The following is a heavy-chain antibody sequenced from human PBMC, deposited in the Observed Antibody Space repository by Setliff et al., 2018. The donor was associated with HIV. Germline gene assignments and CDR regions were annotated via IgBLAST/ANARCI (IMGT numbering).Heavy chain of an antibody. CDR1: GYAINNNFF. J-gene: IGHJ4*02. CDR2: INHSGST. CDR3: ARGSKGGFFDY. Sequence: SETLSLTCAVSGYAINNNFFWGWIRQPPGKGLEWIGEINHSGSTNYNPSLKSRVTISVDMSKNQFSLKLSSVTAADTAVYYCARGSKGGFFDYWGQGTLVTVSS. V-gene: IGHV4-34*01. D-gene: IGHD3-16*01.